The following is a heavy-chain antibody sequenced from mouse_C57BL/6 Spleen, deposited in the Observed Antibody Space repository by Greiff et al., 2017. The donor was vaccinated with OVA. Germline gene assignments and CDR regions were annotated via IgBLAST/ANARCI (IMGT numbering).Heavy chain of an antibody. J-gene: IGHJ1*03. V-gene: IGHV1-18*01. CDR1: GYTFTDYN. D-gene: IGHD1-1*01. CDR3: AREATVVAKDWYFDV. CDR2: INPNNGGT. Sequence: VQLQQSGPELVKPGASVKIPCKASGYTFTDYNMDWVKQSHGKSLEWIGDINPNNGGTIYNQKFKGKATFTVDTSSSTAYMELRSLTSEDTAVSVGAREATVVAKDWYFDVWGTGTTVTVSS.